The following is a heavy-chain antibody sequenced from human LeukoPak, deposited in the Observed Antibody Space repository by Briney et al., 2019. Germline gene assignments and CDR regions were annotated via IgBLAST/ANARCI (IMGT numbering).Heavy chain of an antibody. Sequence: GGSLRLSCAASGFTVRSNYMSWVRQAPGKGLEWVSVIYSGGSTYYADSVKGRFTISRDNSKNTLYLQMNSLRAEDTAVYYCARDKRGYYYYGMDVWGQGTTVTVSS. V-gene: IGHV3-66*01. J-gene: IGHJ6*02. CDR1: GFTVRSNY. CDR2: IYSGGST. CDR3: ARDKRGYYYYGMDV.